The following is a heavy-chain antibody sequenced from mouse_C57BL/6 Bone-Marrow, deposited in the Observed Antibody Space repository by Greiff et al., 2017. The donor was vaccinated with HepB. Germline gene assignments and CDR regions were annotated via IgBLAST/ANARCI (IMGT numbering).Heavy chain of an antibody. Sequence: EVKLVESGGGLVKPGGSLKLSCAASGFTFSDYGMHWVRQAPEKGLEWVAYISSGSSTIYYADTVKGRGTISRDNAKNTLFLQMTSLRSEDTAMYYCAKSTTAAAMEYWGQGTSLTVSS. CDR1: GFTFSDYG. J-gene: IGHJ4*01. CDR3: AKSTTAAAMEY. CDR2: ISSGSSTI. D-gene: IGHD1-2*01. V-gene: IGHV5-17*01.